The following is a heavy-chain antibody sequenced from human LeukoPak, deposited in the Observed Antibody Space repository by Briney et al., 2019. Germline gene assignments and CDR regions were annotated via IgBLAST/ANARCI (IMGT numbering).Heavy chain of an antibody. V-gene: IGHV1-46*01. CDR3: ASSRLVPAAIPPFDY. J-gene: IGHJ4*02. D-gene: IGHD2-2*02. CDR2: INPSGGST. CDR1: GYTFTSYY. Sequence: GASVKVSCKASGYTFTSYYMHWVRQAPGQGLEWMGIINPSGGSTSYAQKFQGRVTMTRDTSTSTVYMELSSLRSEDTAVYYCASSRLVPAAIPPFDYWGQGTLVTVSS.